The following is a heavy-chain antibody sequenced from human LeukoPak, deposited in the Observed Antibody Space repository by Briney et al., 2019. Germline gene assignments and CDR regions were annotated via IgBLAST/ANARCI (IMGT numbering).Heavy chain of an antibody. D-gene: IGHD5-18*01. CDR2: ISSSGSTI. J-gene: IGHJ4*02. Sequence: GGSLRLSCAASGFTFSSYAMSWVRQAPGKGLEWVSYISSSGSTIYYADSVKGRFTISRDNAKNSLYLQMNSLRAEDTAVYYCAREAHTATDYWGQGTLVTVSS. V-gene: IGHV3-48*04. CDR3: AREAHTATDY. CDR1: GFTFSSYA.